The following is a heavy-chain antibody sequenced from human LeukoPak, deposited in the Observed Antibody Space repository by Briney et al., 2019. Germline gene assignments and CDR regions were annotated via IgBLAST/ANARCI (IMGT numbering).Heavy chain of an antibody. CDR3: AKHLRATNTYIFFGLDV. V-gene: IGHV3-9*01. CDR1: GFTFKDYG. CDR2: INWEGGGT. Sequence: PGGSLRLSCAATGFTFKDYGKHWVRQPPGKGLEWVSGINWEGGGTHYADSVKGRFTVSRDNAKNSLYLQMTSLRPEDTALYYCAKHLRATNTYIFFGLDVWGQGTTVTVSS. D-gene: IGHD1-26*01. J-gene: IGHJ6*02.